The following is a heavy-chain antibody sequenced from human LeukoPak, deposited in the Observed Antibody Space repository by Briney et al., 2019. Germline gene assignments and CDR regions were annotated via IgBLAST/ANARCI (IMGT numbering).Heavy chain of an antibody. CDR2: ISYDGSNK. Sequence: GRSLRLSCAASGFTFSSYAMHWVRQAPGKGLEWVAVISYDGSNKYYADSVKGRLTISRDNSKNTLYLQMNSLRAEDTAVYYCAKVSGGGLYYDGMDVWGQGTTVTVSS. CDR1: GFTFSSYA. V-gene: IGHV3-30*04. J-gene: IGHJ6*02. CDR3: AKVSGGGLYYDGMDV. D-gene: IGHD1-14*01.